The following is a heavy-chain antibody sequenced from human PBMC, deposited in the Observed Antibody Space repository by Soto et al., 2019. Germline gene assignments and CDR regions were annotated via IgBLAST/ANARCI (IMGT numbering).Heavy chain of an antibody. Sequence: GGSLRLSCAASGFTFSSYSMNWVRQAPGKGLEWVSYISSSSSTIYYADSVKGRFTISRDNAKKSLYLQMNSLRAEDTAVYYCARDRVLRFLEWLPYYGMDVWGQGTTVTVSS. CDR3: ARDRVLRFLEWLPYYGMDV. CDR1: GFTFSSYS. V-gene: IGHV3-48*01. CDR2: ISSSSSTI. D-gene: IGHD3-3*01. J-gene: IGHJ6*02.